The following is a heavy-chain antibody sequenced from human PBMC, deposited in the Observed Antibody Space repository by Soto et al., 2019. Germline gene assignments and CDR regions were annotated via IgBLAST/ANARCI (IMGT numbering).Heavy chain of an antibody. CDR2: ISANGANT. CDR1: GFTFSSYG. J-gene: IGHJ4*02. V-gene: IGHV3-23*01. D-gene: IGHD2-2*02. Sequence: EVQLLESGGGLVQPGGSVRLSCAASGFTFSSYGMGWVRQAPGEGLEWVSAISANGANTYYTESVRGRFTISRDNSKNALFLQMSSLRVEDTAVFYCAKEGGTAKPFDYWGQVILVTVSS. CDR3: AKEGGTAKPFDY.